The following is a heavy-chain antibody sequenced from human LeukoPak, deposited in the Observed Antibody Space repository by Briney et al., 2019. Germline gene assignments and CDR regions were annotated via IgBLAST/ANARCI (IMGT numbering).Heavy chain of an antibody. J-gene: IGHJ4*02. D-gene: IGHD6-13*01. CDR2: INPNSGGT. CDR1: GYTFTGYY. CDR3: AKASSSWPRGPFDY. V-gene: IGHV1-2*02. Sequence: ASVKVSCKASGYTFTGYYMHWVRQAPGQGLEWMGWINPNSGGTNYAQKFQGRVTMTRDTSISTAYMELSRLRSDDTAVYYCAKASSSWPRGPFDYWGQGTLVTVSS.